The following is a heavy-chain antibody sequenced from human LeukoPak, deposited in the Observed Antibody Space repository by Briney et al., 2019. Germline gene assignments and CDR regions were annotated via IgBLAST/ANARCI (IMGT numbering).Heavy chain of an antibody. CDR3: ARDRDTCFDY. Sequence: PSETLSLTCAVYGGSFSGYYWSWIRQPPGKGLEWIGYIYYSGSTNYNPSLKSRVTISVDTSKNQFSLKLSSVTAADTAVYYCARDRDTCFDYWGQGTLVTVSS. CDR2: IYYSGST. CDR1: GGSFSGYY. V-gene: IGHV4-59*01. D-gene: IGHD5-18*01. J-gene: IGHJ4*02.